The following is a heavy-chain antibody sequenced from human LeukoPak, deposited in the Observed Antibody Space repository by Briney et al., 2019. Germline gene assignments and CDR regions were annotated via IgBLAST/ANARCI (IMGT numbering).Heavy chain of an antibody. J-gene: IGHJ4*02. V-gene: IGHV4-39*01. D-gene: IGHD3-16*01. CDR2: IYYSGST. Sequence: ASEALSLTCTVSGGSISSSSYYWGWIRQPPGKGLEWIGSIYYSGSTYYNPSLKSRVTISVDTSKNQFSLKLSSVTAADTAVYYCARALGIGGEFDYWGQGTLVTVSS. CDR3: ARALGIGGEFDY. CDR1: GGSISSSSYY.